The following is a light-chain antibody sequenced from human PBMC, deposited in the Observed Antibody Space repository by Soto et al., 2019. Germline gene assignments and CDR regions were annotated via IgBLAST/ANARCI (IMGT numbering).Light chain of an antibody. V-gene: IGLV2-14*01. J-gene: IGLJ1*01. CDR1: SSDVGGYNY. Sequence: QSVLTQPASVSGSPGQSITISCTGTSSDVGGYNYVSWYQQHPGKAPKLMIYEVSNRPSGVSNRFSGSKSGNTASLTISGLQAEDAADYYCSSYTSSSTLFGTGTKVTLL. CDR2: EVS. CDR3: SSYTSSSTL.